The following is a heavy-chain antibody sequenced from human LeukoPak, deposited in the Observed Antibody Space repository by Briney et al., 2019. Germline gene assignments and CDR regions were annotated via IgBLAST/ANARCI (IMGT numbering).Heavy chain of an antibody. J-gene: IGHJ4*02. CDR2: INHSGST. CDR3: ARAAHVLRYFDWLLQKGNYFDY. Sequence: SETLSLTCAVYGGSFSGYYWSWIRQPPGKGLEWIGEINHSGSTNYNPSLKSRVTISVDTSKNQFSLKLSSVTAADTAVYYCARAAHVLRYFDWLLQKGNYFDYWGQGTLVTVSS. D-gene: IGHD3-9*01. CDR1: GGSFSGYY. V-gene: IGHV4-34*01.